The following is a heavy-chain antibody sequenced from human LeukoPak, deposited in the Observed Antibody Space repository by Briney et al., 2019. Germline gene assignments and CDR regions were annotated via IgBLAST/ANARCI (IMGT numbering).Heavy chain of an antibody. CDR2: ISSSSSTI. J-gene: IGHJ6*02. CDR1: GFTFSSYS. Sequence: GGSLRLSCAASGFTFSSYSMNWVRQAPGKGLEWVSYISSSSSTIYYADSVKGRFTISRDNAKNSLYLQMNSLRAEDTAVYYCARDLSGQSHRNLNYYYGMDVWGQGTTVTVSS. D-gene: IGHD3-3*02. V-gene: IGHV3-48*01. CDR3: ARDLSGQSHRNLNYYYGMDV.